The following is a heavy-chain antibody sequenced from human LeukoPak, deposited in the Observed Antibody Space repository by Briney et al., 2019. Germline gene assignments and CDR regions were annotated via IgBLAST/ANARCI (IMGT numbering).Heavy chain of an antibody. V-gene: IGHV1-2*02. Sequence: ASVKVSCKASGYTFTGYYMHWVRQAPGQGLEWMGWINPNSGGTNYAQKFQGGVTMTRDTSISTAYMELSRLRSDDTAVYYCARDRVPPRGMDVWGQGTTVTVSS. D-gene: IGHD3-10*01. J-gene: IGHJ6*02. CDR1: GYTFTGYY. CDR3: ARDRVPPRGMDV. CDR2: INPNSGGT.